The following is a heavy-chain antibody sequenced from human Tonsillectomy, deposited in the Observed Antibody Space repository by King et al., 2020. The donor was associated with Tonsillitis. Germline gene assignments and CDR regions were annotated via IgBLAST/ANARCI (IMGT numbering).Heavy chain of an antibody. Sequence: VQLVESGGGVVQPGGSLRLSCEASGFTFRTYGMYWVRQPPGKGLEWVTFIRYDGSNKYYADSVTGRFTVSRDNSKNTLFLQMNRLRGEDTAVYYCAKAQGNYDCWSGLDYWGQGALVTVS. CDR3: AKAQGNYDCWSGLDY. CDR1: GFTFRTYG. CDR2: IRYDGSNK. J-gene: IGHJ4*02. D-gene: IGHD3-3*01. V-gene: IGHV3-30*02.